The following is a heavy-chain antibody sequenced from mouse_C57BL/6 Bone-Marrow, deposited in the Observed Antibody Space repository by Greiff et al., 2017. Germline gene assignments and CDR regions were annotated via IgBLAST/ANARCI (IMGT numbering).Heavy chain of an antibody. CDR1: GYTFTSYW. V-gene: IGHV1-64*01. CDR3: ARWTMVVSFDY. Sequence: QVQLQQSGAELVKPGASVKLSCKASGYTFTSYWMHWVKQRPGQGLEWIGMIHPNSGSTNYNEKFKSKATLTVDKSSSTAFMQLSCLTSEDSAVDYGARWTMVVSFDYWGQGTTLTVSS. J-gene: IGHJ2*01. D-gene: IGHD1-1*01. CDR2: IHPNSGST.